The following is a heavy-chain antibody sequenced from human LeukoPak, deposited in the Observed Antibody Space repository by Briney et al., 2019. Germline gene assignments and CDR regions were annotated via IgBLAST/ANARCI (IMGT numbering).Heavy chain of an antibody. D-gene: IGHD5-18*01. CDR1: GFTFSNAW. CDR3: TTDVYSYGVVRDY. Sequence: GGSLRLSCAASGFTFSNAWMSWVRQAPGKRLEWVGRIKSKTDGGTTDYAAPVKGRFTIPRDDSKNTLYLQMNSLKTEDTAVYYCTTDVYSYGVVRDYWGQGTLVTVSS. CDR2: IKSKTDGGTT. J-gene: IGHJ4*02. V-gene: IGHV3-15*01.